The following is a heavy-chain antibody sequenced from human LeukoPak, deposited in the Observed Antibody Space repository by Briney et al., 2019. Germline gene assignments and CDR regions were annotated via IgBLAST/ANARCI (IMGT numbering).Heavy chain of an antibody. CDR1: GYTFTSYA. Sequence: ASVKVSFTASGYTFTSYAMHWVRQAPGQRLEWMGWINAGNGNTKYSQKFQGRVTITRDTSASTAYMELSSLRSEDTAVYYCARSRTYCSGGSCYFDYWGQGTLVTVSS. CDR2: INAGNGNT. J-gene: IGHJ4*02. D-gene: IGHD2-15*01. CDR3: ARSRTYCSGGSCYFDY. V-gene: IGHV1-3*01.